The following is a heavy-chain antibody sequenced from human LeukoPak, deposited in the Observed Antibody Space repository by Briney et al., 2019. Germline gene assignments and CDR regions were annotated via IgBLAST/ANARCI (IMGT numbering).Heavy chain of an antibody. D-gene: IGHD3-3*01. CDR1: GFTFSSYS. J-gene: IGHJ6*02. V-gene: IGHV3-66*01. Sequence: GSLRLSCAASGFTFSSYSMHWVRQAPGKGLEWVSVIYSGGSTYYADSVKGRFTISRDNSKNTLYLQMNSLRAEDTAVYYCAIRYDFWSGYYYYGMDVWGQGTTVTVSS. CDR2: IYSGGST. CDR3: AIRYDFWSGYYYYGMDV.